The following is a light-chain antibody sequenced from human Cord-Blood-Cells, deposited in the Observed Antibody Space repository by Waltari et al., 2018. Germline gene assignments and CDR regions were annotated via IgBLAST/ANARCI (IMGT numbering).Light chain of an antibody. CDR1: ALPKQY. CDR2: KDS. J-gene: IGLJ3*02. CDR3: QSADSSGTWV. Sequence: SYELTQPPSVSVSPGQTARLTCSGDALPKQYAYWYQQKPGQAPVLVIYKDSERTSGVPGRFSGSSSGTTVTLTISGVQAEDEADYYGQSADSSGTWVFGGGTKLTVL. V-gene: IGLV3-25*03.